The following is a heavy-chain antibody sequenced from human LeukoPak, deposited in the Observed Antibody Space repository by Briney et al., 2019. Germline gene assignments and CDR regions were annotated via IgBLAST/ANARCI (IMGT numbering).Heavy chain of an antibody. CDR2: IIPIFGTA. Sequence: SVKVSCKASGGTFSSYAISWVRQAPGQRLEWMGGIIPIFGTANYAQKFQGRVTITADKSTSTAYMELSSLRSEDTAVYYCAKAHTDPGYFDWSTTIDYWGQGTLVTVSS. V-gene: IGHV1-69*06. D-gene: IGHD3-9*01. CDR1: GGTFSSYA. J-gene: IGHJ4*02. CDR3: AKAHTDPGYFDWSTTIDY.